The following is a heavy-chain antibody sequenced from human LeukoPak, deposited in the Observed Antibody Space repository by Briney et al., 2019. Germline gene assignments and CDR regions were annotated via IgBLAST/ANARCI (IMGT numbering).Heavy chain of an antibody. CDR2: FISKTDGGTT. CDR3: TTDPERSRGTSGYAVGVDY. D-gene: IGHD2-2*01. Sequence: GGSLRLSCAAPGFTFSNAWMGWVRRAPGKGLEWVGRFISKTDGGTTDHAAPVKGRFPISRDDPKNTRYLQMNSLKTEDTAVYYSTTDPERSRGTSGYAVGVDYWGQGTLVTVSS. J-gene: IGHJ4*02. V-gene: IGHV3-15*01. CDR1: GFTFSNAW.